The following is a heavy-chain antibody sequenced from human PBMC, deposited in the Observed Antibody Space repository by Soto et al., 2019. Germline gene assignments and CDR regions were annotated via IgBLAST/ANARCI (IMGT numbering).Heavy chain of an antibody. D-gene: IGHD3-16*01. CDR1: GFTFSTYW. CDR2: MNQDGSER. V-gene: IGHV3-7*01. CDR3: VCGGNFFVY. Sequence: EVQLVESGGGLVQPGGSLRLPCAASGFTFSTYWMTWVRQPPGKGLEWVATMNQDGSERYYVDSVRGRFTISRDNAKNSLYPQMNSLRAEDTAVYYCVCGGNFFVYWGQGTLVTVSP. J-gene: IGHJ4*02.